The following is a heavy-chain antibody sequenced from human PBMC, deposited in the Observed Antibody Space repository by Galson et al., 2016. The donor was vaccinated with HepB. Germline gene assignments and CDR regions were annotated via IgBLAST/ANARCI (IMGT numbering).Heavy chain of an antibody. CDR3: AKEGGGMSGAFDI. CDR1: GGSIRSGGFY. Sequence: TLSLTCSVSGGSIRSGGFYWSWIRQHPGRGLEWIGYIYYTGSTYYNPSLKSRVIISVDTSKNQFPLRLRSVTAADTAVYYCAKEGGGMSGAFDIWGQGTLVTVSS. CDR2: IYYTGST. D-gene: IGHD3-16*01. J-gene: IGHJ4*02. V-gene: IGHV4-31*03.